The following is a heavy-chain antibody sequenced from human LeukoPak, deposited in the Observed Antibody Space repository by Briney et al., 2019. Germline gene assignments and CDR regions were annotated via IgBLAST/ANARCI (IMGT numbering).Heavy chain of an antibody. Sequence: ASVKVSCKASGGTFSSYAISWVRQAPGQGLEWMGGIIPIFGTANYAQKFQGRVTITTDESTSTAYMELSSLRSEDTAVYYCARDRRGRAVANPYYYNGMDVWGEGTTVTVSS. D-gene: IGHD6-19*01. CDR3: ARDRRGRAVANPYYYNGMDV. CDR1: GGTFSSYA. V-gene: IGHV1-69*05. CDR2: IIPIFGTA. J-gene: IGHJ6*04.